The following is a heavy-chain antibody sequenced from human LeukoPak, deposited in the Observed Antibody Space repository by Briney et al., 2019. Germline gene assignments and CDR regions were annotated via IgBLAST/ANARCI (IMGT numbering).Heavy chain of an antibody. Sequence: TSETLSLTCSVSGGSVSSYYWSWIRQSPRKGLEWIGYIHDSGSTNYNPSLKSRVTVSVDTSKNQFSLKLRSVTAADTAVYYCARGGQWSKSYFDNWGQGTLVTVSS. CDR3: ARGGQWSKSYFDN. CDR1: GGSVSSYY. J-gene: IGHJ4*02. CDR2: IHDSGST. D-gene: IGHD2-15*01. V-gene: IGHV4-59*02.